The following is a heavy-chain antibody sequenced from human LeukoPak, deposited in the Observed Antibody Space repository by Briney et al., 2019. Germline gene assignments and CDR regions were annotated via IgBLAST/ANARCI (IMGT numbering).Heavy chain of an antibody. Sequence: GGSLRLSCTTSGFSFADIPMSWFRQAPGKGLEWVGRIKSKTDGDTTDYAAPVKGRFTISRDESKDTLYLQMSSLKAEDTAVYYCTRDKLELRQFDYWGQGTLVTVSS. V-gene: IGHV3-15*01. D-gene: IGHD1-7*01. CDR3: TRDKLELRQFDY. J-gene: IGHJ4*02. CDR2: IKSKTDGDTT. CDR1: GFSFADIP.